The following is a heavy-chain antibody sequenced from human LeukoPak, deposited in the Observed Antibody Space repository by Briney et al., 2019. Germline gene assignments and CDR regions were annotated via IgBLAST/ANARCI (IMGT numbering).Heavy chain of an antibody. CDR3: ARHVYDSSGYYLHAFDI. CDR1: GFSFSNYE. Sequence: GSLRLSCAASGFSFSNYEINWVRQPPGKGLEWIGEINHSGSTNYNPSLKSRVTISVDTSKNQFSLKLSSVTAADTAVYYCARHVYDSSGYYLHAFDIWGQGTMVTVSS. V-gene: IGHV4-34*01. CDR2: INHSGST. D-gene: IGHD3-22*01. J-gene: IGHJ3*02.